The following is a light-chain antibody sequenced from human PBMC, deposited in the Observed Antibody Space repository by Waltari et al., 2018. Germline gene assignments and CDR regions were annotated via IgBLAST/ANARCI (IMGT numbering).Light chain of an antibody. CDR3: CSYAGTSTWI. Sequence: QSALTQPASVSGSPGQSITMSCTGTNSDVGNYNYVSWYQHHPGTAPKVIIFGVSKRPAGCSDRLSGSKSGNTASLTIAGLQTEDEADYYCCSYAGTSTWIFGSGTKLTVL. CDR2: GVS. V-gene: IGLV2-23*02. J-gene: IGLJ2*01. CDR1: NSDVGNYNY.